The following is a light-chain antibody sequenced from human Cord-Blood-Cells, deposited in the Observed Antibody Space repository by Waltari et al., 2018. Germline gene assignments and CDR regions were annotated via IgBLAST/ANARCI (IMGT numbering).Light chain of an antibody. Sequence: DSQMTQSPSSLSASVGDRVTITCRASQSISSYLNWYQQKPGKAPKLLIYAASRLESGVPSRVSGSGSGTDFTLTISSLQPEDFATYYCQQSYSTLTFGPGTKVDIK. V-gene: IGKV1-39*01. J-gene: IGKJ3*01. CDR2: AAS. CDR1: QSISSY. CDR3: QQSYSTLT.